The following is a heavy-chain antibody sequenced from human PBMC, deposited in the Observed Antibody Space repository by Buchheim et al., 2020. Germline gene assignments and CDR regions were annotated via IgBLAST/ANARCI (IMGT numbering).Heavy chain of an antibody. V-gene: IGHV1-46*02. CDR3: AREAPDTYFFDY. J-gene: IGHJ4*02. CDR2: ITPRGQRK. D-gene: IGHD2-2*01. Sequence: QVRLVQSGAEVRDPGASVKISCKTSGYTFNNYYMQWARQAPGQRLEWMGAITPRGQRKDYAQRFQGRFTMTWDTSTSTVYMDLSSLTSEDTAEYYCAREAPDTYFFDYWGQGTL. CDR1: GYTFNNYY.